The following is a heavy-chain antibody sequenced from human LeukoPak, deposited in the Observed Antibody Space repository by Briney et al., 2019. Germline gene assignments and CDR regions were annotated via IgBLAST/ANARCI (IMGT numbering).Heavy chain of an antibody. J-gene: IGHJ4*02. CDR3: ARDLVVAATTHFDY. CDR2: ISGSGTTI. CDR1: GFTFSSYE. V-gene: IGHV3-48*03. D-gene: IGHD2-15*01. Sequence: GGSLRLSCAVSGFTFSSYEMNWVRQAPGKGLEWVSYISGSGTTIYYADSVKGRFTISRDNAKNSLYLQMNSLRAEDTAVYYCARDLVVAATTHFDYWGQGTLVTVSS.